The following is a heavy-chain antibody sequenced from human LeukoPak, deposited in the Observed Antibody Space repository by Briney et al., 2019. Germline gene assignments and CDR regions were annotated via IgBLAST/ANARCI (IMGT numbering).Heavy chain of an antibody. J-gene: IGHJ4*02. V-gene: IGHV3-7*05. D-gene: IGHD3-22*01. CDR2: IKQDGSEK. Sequence: PGGSLRLSCAASGFTFSSYWMSWVRQAPGKGLEWVANIKQDGSEKYYVDSVKGRFTISRDNAKNSLYLQMNSLRAEDTAVYYCARGRGYDSGAYNYAFSDYWGQGTLVTVSS. CDR3: ARGRGYDSGAYNYAFSDY. CDR1: GFTFSSYW.